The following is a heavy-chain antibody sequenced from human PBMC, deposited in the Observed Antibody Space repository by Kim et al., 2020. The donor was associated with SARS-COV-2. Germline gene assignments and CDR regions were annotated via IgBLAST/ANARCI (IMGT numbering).Heavy chain of an antibody. CDR3: AQGGEYSGYDSFDY. D-gene: IGHD5-12*01. J-gene: IGHJ4*02. V-gene: IGHV3-21*01. Sequence: VKGRFTITRDNAKNSLDLQMSSLGAEDTAVYYGAQGGEYSGYDSFDYWGQGTLVTVSS.